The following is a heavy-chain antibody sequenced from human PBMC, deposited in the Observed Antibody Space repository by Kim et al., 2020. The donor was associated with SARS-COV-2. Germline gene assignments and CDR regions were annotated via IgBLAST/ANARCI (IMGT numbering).Heavy chain of an antibody. CDR3: LKGGWGWIWDY. D-gene: IGHD2-21*01. J-gene: IGHJ4*02. CDR1: GFTFTGHA. Sequence: GGSLRLSCTTSGFTFTGHAMSWVRQAPGKGLEWVSSIGGSDGTTYYVDSVKGQFSISRDDSKNTLYLQMSALRADDTAAYYCLKGGWGWIWDYRGQGTLVTVSS. V-gene: IGHV3-23*01. CDR2: IGGSDGTT.